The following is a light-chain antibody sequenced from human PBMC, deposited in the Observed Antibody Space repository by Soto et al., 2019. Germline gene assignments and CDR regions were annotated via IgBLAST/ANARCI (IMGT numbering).Light chain of an antibody. CDR1: QSVSSSY. V-gene: IGKV3D-7*01. CDR3: QQDYNLPPT. J-gene: IGKJ1*01. CDR2: GAS. Sequence: EIVMTQSPATLSLSPGERATLSCRASQSVSSSYLSWYQQKPGQAPRLLIYGASTRATGIPARFSGIGSGTDYTLTISSLQPEDFAVYYCQQDYNLPPTFGQGTKVEIK.